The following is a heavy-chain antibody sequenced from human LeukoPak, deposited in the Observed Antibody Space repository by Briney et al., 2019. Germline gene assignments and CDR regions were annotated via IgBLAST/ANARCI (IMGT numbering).Heavy chain of an antibody. CDR2: ILPIFGAP. V-gene: IGHV1-69*01. J-gene: IGHJ4*02. D-gene: IGHD5-24*01. CDR1: GGTFGSHA. CDR3: ARASKGGHGYNPPPGY. Sequence: ASVKVSCKTSGGTFGSHALSWVRQAPGHGLEWMGGILPIFGAPNYAQKFQGRVAITADEATNTVYMELTRLRSEDTAVYYCARASKGGHGYNPPPGYWGQGTLVTVSS.